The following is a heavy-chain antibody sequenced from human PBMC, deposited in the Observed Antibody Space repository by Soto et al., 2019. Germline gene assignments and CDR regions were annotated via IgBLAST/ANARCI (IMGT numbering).Heavy chain of an antibody. J-gene: IGHJ4*02. Sequence: SETLSLTCTVSGGSISSYYWSWILQPPGKGLEWIGYIYYSGSTNYNPSLKSRVTISVDTSKNQFSLKLSSVTAADTAVYYCAGIIAEPNYYFDYWGQGTLVTVSS. CDR1: GGSISSYY. CDR2: IYYSGST. CDR3: AGIIAEPNYYFDY. D-gene: IGHD6-13*01. V-gene: IGHV4-59*08.